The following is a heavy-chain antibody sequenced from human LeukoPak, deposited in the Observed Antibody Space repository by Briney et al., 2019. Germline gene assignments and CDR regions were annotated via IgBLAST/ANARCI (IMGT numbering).Heavy chain of an antibody. CDR3: ARDDSQDSSGYSPYFDY. V-gene: IGHV3-30*01. Sequence: GRSLRLSCAASGFTFSSYAMHWVRQAPSKGLEWVAVISYDGSNKYYADSVKGRFTISRDNSKNTLYLQMNSLRAEDTAVYYCARDDSQDSSGYSPYFDYWGQGTLVTVSS. CDR1: GFTFSSYA. J-gene: IGHJ4*02. D-gene: IGHD3-22*01. CDR2: ISYDGSNK.